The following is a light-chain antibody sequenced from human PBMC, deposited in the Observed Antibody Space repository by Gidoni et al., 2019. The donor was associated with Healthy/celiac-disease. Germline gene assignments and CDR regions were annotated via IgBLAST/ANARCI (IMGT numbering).Light chain of an antibody. Sequence: IVLTQSPATLSLSPGERATLSCRASQSVSSYLAWYQQKPGQAPRLLIYDASNRATGIPARFSGSGSGTDFTLTISSLEPEDFAVYYCQQRSNWPCSFGQXTKLEIK. J-gene: IGKJ2*04. CDR3: QQRSNWPCS. V-gene: IGKV3-11*01. CDR2: DAS. CDR1: QSVSSY.